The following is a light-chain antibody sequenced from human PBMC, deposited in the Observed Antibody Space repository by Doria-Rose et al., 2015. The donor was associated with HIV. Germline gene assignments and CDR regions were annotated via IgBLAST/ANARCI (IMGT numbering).Light chain of an antibody. V-gene: IGKV1-8*01. Sequence: TITCRARPGIRSDLALYQQPPGIAPKLLIYTASTLQSGVPSRFSGSGSGTDFTLTISCLQSEDFATYYCQQYYDYPRTFGQGTTVEIK. J-gene: IGKJ1*01. CDR2: TAS. CDR3: QQYYDYPRT. CDR1: PGIRSD.